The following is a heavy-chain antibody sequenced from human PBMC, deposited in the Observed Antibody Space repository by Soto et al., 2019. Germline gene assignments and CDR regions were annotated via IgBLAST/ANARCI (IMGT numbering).Heavy chain of an antibody. Sequence: ASVKVSCKASGYTFTSYGISWVRQAPGQGLEWMGWISAYNGNTNYAQKLQGRVTMTTDTSTSTAYMELRSLRSEDTAVYYCARDGSEGIAVAGTIDYYYYYGMDVWGQGTTVTVSS. CDR3: ARDGSEGIAVAGTIDYYYYYGMDV. CDR1: GYTFTSYG. CDR2: ISAYNGNT. D-gene: IGHD6-19*01. J-gene: IGHJ6*02. V-gene: IGHV1-18*04.